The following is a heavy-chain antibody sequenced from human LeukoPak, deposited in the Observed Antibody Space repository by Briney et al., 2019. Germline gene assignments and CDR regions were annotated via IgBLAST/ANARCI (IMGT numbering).Heavy chain of an antibody. V-gene: IGHV3-23*01. D-gene: IGHD6-19*01. J-gene: IGHJ3*02. Sequence: PGGSLRLSCAASGFTFSSYAMSWVRQAPGKGLEWVSAISGSGGSTYYADSVKGRLTISRDNSKNTLYLQMNSLRAEDTAVYYCAKDGYSSGWFDAFDIWGQGTMVTVSS. CDR1: GFTFSSYA. CDR3: AKDGYSSGWFDAFDI. CDR2: ISGSGGST.